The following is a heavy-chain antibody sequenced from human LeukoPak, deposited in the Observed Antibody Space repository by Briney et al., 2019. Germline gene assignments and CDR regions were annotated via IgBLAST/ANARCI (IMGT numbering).Heavy chain of an antibody. CDR3: AKSIAVAFYS. CDR1: GFTFSDYW. CDR2: ISSDGSRV. V-gene: IGHV3-74*01. J-gene: IGHJ4*02. D-gene: IGHD6-19*01. Sequence: PGGSLTLSCAASGFTFSDYWMHWVRQAPGKGLVWVSRISSDGSRVTYADSVKGRFTISRDNAKNTLYLQMNSLRAEDTAVYYCAKSIAVAFYSWGQGTLVTVSS.